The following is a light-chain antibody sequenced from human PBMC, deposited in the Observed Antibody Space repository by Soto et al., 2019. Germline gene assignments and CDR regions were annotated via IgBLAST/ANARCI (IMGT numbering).Light chain of an antibody. V-gene: IGLV2-23*01. Sequence: QYAHSHSSSVPWSPGRSITISSTGTSSYVGSYNLVSWYQQHPGKAPKLMIYEGSKRPSGVSNRFSGSKSGNTASLTICGLQAEDEADYHCCSYAGSSTFYVFGTGTKV. CDR2: EGS. CDR1: SSYVGSYNL. CDR3: CSYAGSSTFYV. J-gene: IGLJ1*01.